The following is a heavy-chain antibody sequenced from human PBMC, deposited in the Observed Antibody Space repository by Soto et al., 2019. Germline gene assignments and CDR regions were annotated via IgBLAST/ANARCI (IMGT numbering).Heavy chain of an antibody. CDR1: GFTFSSYA. V-gene: IGHV3-64D*06. J-gene: IGHJ4*02. Sequence: GGSLRLSCSASGFTFSSYAMHWVRQAPGKGLEYVSAISSNGGSTYYADSVKGRFTISRDNSKNTLYLQMSSLRAEDTAVYYCVKDLSSWPVAGDYWGQGTLVTVSS. D-gene: IGHD6-19*01. CDR3: VKDLSSWPVAGDY. CDR2: ISSNGGST.